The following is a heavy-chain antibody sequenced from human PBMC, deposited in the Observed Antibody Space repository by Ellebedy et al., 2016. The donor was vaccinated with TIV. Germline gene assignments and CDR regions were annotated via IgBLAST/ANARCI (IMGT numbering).Heavy chain of an antibody. V-gene: IGHV4-61*03. D-gene: IGHD3-10*01. Sequence: MPSETLSLTCTVSGGSVSSPNYYWTWIRQPPGKGLEWIGYIYSSGSTDYKPSLKSRVTISVDTSKNHFSLNLKSVTAADTAVYFCSGAYGRATHRSWGQGTLVTVSS. CDR2: IYSSGST. CDR3: SGAYGRATHRS. J-gene: IGHJ5*02. CDR1: GGSVSSPNYY.